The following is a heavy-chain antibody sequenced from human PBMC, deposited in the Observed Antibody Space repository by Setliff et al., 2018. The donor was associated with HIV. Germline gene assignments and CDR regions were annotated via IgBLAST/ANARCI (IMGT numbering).Heavy chain of an antibody. CDR1: GNMFSSYV. CDR2: TIPYLRSP. J-gene: IGHJ4*02. CDR3: ARDVSAEMYSTRLDY. D-gene: IGHD2-21*01. Sequence: GASVKVSCKVSGNMFSSYVFSWVRQAPGQGLEWVGGTIPYLRSPNYAQKFQGRVTITADESTSTVYMELSGLTSDDTAIYYCARDVSAEMYSTRLDYWGQGTLVTVSS. V-gene: IGHV1-69*13.